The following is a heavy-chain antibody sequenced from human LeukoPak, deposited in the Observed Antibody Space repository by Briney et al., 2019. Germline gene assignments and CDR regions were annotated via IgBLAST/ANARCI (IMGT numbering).Heavy chain of an antibody. D-gene: IGHD3-22*01. CDR1: GFTFSSYW. CDR2: INSDGSST. J-gene: IGHJ4*02. V-gene: IGHV3-74*01. CDR3: ARIGKDYYDSSGIDY. Sequence: GGSLRLSCAASGFTFSSYWMHWVRQAPGKGLVWVSRINSDGSSTSYADSVKGLFTISRDNAKNTLYLQMNSLRAEDTAVYYCARIGKDYYDSSGIDYWGQGTLVTVSS.